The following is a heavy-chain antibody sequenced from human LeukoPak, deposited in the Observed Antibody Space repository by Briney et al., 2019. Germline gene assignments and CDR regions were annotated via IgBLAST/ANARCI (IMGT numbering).Heavy chain of an antibody. CDR1: GFTFSSYS. CDR3: ARREPQGCSGTSCFAGPVGH. V-gene: IGHV3-21*06. D-gene: IGHD2-2*01. J-gene: IGHJ4*02. CDR2: ISGTSDYI. Sequence: GGSLRLSCAASGFTFSSYSMNWVRQSPGKGLKWVSSISGTSDYIYCADSVKGRFTISRDNGQNSLYLQMNSLRAEDAAVYYCARREPQGCSGTSCFAGPVGHWGQGTLVTVSS.